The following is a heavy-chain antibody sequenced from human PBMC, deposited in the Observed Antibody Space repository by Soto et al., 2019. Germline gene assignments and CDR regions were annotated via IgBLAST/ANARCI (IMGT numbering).Heavy chain of an antibody. Sequence: PSETLSLTCAVSCGSISSGGYSWSWIRQPPGKGLEWIGYIYHSGSTYYNPSLKSRVTISVDRSKNQFSLKLSSVTAADTAVYYCARVRDPNYGDYYFDYWGQGTLVTVSS. CDR1: CGSISSGGYS. D-gene: IGHD4-17*01. CDR3: ARVRDPNYGDYYFDY. CDR2: IYHSGST. V-gene: IGHV4-30-2*01. J-gene: IGHJ4*02.